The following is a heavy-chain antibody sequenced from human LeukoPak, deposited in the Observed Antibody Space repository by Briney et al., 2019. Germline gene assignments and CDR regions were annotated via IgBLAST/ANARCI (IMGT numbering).Heavy chain of an antibody. CDR1: GYTFTSYA. CDR3: ARAAIGAYYDFWSGPQYWFDP. Sequence: ALVKVSCKASGYTFTSYAMHWVRQAPGQRLEWMGWINAGNGNTKYSQKFQGRVTITRDTSASTAYMELSSLRSEDTAVYYCARAAIGAYYDFWSGPQYWFDPWGQGTLVTVSS. J-gene: IGHJ5*02. V-gene: IGHV1-3*01. D-gene: IGHD3-3*01. CDR2: INAGNGNT.